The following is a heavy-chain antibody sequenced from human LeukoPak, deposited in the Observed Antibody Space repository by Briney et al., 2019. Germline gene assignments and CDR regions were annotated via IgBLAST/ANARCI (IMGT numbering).Heavy chain of an antibody. J-gene: IGHJ4*02. D-gene: IGHD3-22*01. V-gene: IGHV5-51*01. CDR1: GYSFTSYW. CDR3: ARHFSYYDSSDQFGY. Sequence: GESLKISCKGSGYSFTSYWIGWVRQMPGKGLEWMGIIYPGDSDTRYSPSFQGPVTISADKSISTAYLQWSSLKASDTAMYYCARHFSYYDSSDQFGYWGQGTLVTVSS. CDR2: IYPGDSDT.